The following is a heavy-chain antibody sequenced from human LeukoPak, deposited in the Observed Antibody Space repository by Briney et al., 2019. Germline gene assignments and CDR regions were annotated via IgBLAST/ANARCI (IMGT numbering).Heavy chain of an antibody. CDR1: GGSISSYY. CDR2: IYTSGST. CDR3: ARGRRDYGGNWAPDY. J-gene: IGHJ4*02. D-gene: IGHD4-23*01. V-gene: IGHV4-4*07. Sequence: PSETLSLTCTVSGGSISSYYWSWIRQPAGKGLEWIGRIYTSGSTNYNPSLKSRVTMSVDTSKNQFSLKLSSVTAADTAVYYCARGRRDYGGNWAPDYWGQGTLVTVSS.